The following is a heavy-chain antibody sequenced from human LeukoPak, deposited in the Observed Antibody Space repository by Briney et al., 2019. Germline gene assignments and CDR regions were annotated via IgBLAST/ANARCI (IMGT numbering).Heavy chain of an antibody. CDR1: GLTFSSYG. CDR2: ISYDGSNK. V-gene: IGHV3-30*18. Sequence: PGGSLRLSCAASGLTFSSYGMHWVRQAPGKGLEWVAVISYDGSNKYYADSVKGRFTISRDNSKNTLYLQMNSLRAEDTAVYYCAKGYFDWLLVFAFDYWGQGTLVTVSS. D-gene: IGHD3-9*01. J-gene: IGHJ4*02. CDR3: AKGYFDWLLVFAFDY.